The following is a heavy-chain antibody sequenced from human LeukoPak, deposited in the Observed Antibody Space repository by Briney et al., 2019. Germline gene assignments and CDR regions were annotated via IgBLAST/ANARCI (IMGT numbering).Heavy chain of an antibody. J-gene: IGHJ4*02. CDR3: ARDVYDSSGYYLLGDN. CDR2: IHSRGST. V-gene: IGHV4-59*01. D-gene: IGHD3-22*01. CDR1: GGSISDFY. Sequence: SETLSLTCTVSGGSISDFYWSWIRQSPGKGLEWLGYIHSRGSTHYNPSLKSRVTISLDTSKKQFSLKLSSVTAADTALYYCARDVYDSSGYYLLGDNWGQGTLVTVSS.